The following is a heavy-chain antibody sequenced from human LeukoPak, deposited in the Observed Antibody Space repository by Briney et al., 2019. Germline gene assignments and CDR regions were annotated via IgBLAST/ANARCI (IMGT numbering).Heavy chain of an antibody. V-gene: IGHV3-21*01. D-gene: IGHD3-22*01. Sequence: PGGSLRLSCAASGFTFSSYSMNWVRQAPGKGLEWVSSISSSSSYIYYADSVKGRFTISRDNAKNSLYLQMNSLRAEDTAVYYCARDLAMVVVGGEYYFDYWGQGTLVTVSS. J-gene: IGHJ4*02. CDR2: ISSSSSYI. CDR1: GFTFSSYS. CDR3: ARDLAMVVVGGEYYFDY.